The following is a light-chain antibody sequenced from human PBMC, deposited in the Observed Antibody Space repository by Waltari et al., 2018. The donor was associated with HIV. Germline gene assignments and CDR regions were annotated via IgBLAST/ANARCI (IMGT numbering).Light chain of an antibody. CDR1: SSNIGALYD. CDR2: GNS. J-gene: IGLJ2*01. Sequence: QSVLTQPPSVSGAPGERVTISCTGSSSNIGALYDVHWYQQLPGTAPKLLIYGNSNRPSGVPDRFSGSKSGTSASLAITGLKAEDEADYYCQSYDNSLGGSVVFGGGTKLTVL. V-gene: IGLV1-40*01. CDR3: QSYDNSLGGSVV.